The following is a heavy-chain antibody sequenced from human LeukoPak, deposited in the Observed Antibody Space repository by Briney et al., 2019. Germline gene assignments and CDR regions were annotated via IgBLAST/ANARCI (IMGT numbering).Heavy chain of an antibody. CDR2: IYYSGST. V-gene: IGHV4-59*01. D-gene: IGHD3-16*02. CDR1: GFTFSSYA. CDR3: ASFPGYIKPSDY. Sequence: GSLRLSCAASGFTFSSYAMSWIRQPPGKGLEWIGYIYYSGSTNYNPSLKSRVTISVDTSKNQFSLKLSSVTAADTAVYYCASFPGYIKPSDYWGQGTLVTVSS. J-gene: IGHJ4*02.